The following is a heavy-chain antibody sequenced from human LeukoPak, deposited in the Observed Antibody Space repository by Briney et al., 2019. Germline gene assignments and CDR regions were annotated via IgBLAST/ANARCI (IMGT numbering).Heavy chain of an antibody. CDR2: ISGGDT. D-gene: IGHD3-9*01. CDR1: GFTFSSYA. J-gene: IGHJ4*02. CDR3: ARREYDILTGYSSFDY. V-gene: IGHV3-23*01. Sequence: GGSLRLSCAASGFTFSSYAMSWVRQAPGKGLEWVSAISGGDTFYADSVKGRFTISRDNSKNTLYLQVNSLRAEDTAVYYCARREYDILTGYSSFDYWGQGTLVTVSS.